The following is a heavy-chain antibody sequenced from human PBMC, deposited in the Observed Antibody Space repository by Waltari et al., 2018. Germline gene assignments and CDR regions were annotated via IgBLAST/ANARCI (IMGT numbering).Heavy chain of an antibody. CDR3: ARDKGVEPTTRFDY. D-gene: IGHD1-26*01. J-gene: IGHJ4*02. CDR2: VTSDDKT. V-gene: IGHV3-53*01. CDR1: AFGVSSHN. Sequence: EVQLVESGGGLIQQGGSLRLSFAAPAFGVSSHNMTWVRQAPGKGLEWLSIVTSDDKTYYADSVKGRFTISRDNSKNTLYLEMSSLTAEDTAVYYCARDKGVEPTTRFDYWGQGTLVTVSS.